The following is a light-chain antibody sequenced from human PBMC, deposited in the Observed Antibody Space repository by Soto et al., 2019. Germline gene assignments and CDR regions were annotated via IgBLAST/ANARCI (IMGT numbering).Light chain of an antibody. V-gene: IGKV3-15*01. J-gene: IGKJ5*01. CDR1: QSVSSN. Sequence: EIVMTPSPATLSVSPGERATLSCRASQSVSSNLAWYQQTPGQAPRLLIYGASTRATGIPARFSASGSGTEFTLTVSSLQSEDSAVYYCQQHNNWPPITFGQGTRLEIK. CDR3: QQHNNWPPIT. CDR2: GAS.